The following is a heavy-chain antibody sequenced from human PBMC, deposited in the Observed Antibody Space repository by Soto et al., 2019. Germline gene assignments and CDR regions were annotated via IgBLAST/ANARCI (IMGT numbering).Heavy chain of an antibody. Sequence: GGSLRLSCAASGFTFSSYEMNWVRQAPGKGLEWVSYISSSGSTIYYADSVKGRFTISRDNAKNSLYLQMNSLRAEDTAVYYCASGDTYYYDSSGYYGLDYWSQGTLVTVS. J-gene: IGHJ4*02. CDR3: ASGDTYYYDSSGYYGLDY. CDR2: ISSSGSTI. V-gene: IGHV3-48*03. CDR1: GFTFSSYE. D-gene: IGHD3-22*01.